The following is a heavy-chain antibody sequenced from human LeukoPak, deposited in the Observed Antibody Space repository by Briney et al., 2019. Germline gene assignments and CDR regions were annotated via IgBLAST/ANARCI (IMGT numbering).Heavy chain of an antibody. CDR3: ARDSGSSTSL. CDR1: GGSISSYY. D-gene: IGHD2-2*01. V-gene: IGHV4-4*07. Sequence: SETPSLTCAVYGGSISSYYWSSIRQPAGKGLEWIWRMYSSGSTNYNPSLKSRVTMSVDTSKKQFSLKLSSVTAADTAVYYCARDSGSSTSLWGQGTLVTVSS. J-gene: IGHJ4*02. CDR2: MYSSGST.